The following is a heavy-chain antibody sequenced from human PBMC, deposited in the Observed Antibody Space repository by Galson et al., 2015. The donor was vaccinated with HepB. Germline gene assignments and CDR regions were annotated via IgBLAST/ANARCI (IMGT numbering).Heavy chain of an antibody. D-gene: IGHD3-3*01. V-gene: IGHV1-2*06. CDR2: INPDSGGT. CDR3: ARDYDLWSGYYRSYYYGLDV. J-gene: IGHJ6*02. CDR1: GYTFTGYY. Sequence: SVKVSCKASGYTFTGYYMHWVRQAPGQGLEWMGRINPDSGGTNYAQKFQGRVTMTRDTSISAAYMELSRLRSDDTAVYYCARDYDLWSGYYRSYYYGLDVWGQGTTVTVSS.